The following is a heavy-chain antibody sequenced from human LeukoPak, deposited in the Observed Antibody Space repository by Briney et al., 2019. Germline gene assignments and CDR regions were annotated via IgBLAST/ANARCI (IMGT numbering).Heavy chain of an antibody. D-gene: IGHD6-19*01. Sequence: GGSLRLSCAASGFTFSSYAMSWVRQAPGKGLEWVSAISGSGGSTYYADSVKGRFTISRDNSKNTLYLQMNSLRAEDTAVYYRAKDYSSGWSGTFDYWGQGTLVTVSS. J-gene: IGHJ4*02. V-gene: IGHV3-23*01. CDR2: ISGSGGST. CDR1: GFTFSSYA. CDR3: AKDYSSGWSGTFDY.